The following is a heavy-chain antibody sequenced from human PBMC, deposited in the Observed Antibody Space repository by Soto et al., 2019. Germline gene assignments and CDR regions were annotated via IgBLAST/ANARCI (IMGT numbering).Heavy chain of an antibody. V-gene: IGHV1-69*02. CDR3: AASYGSGSRAFDY. Sequence: QVQLVQSGPEVKMPGSSVKVSCKASGDTFNSYTINWVRQAPGQGLQWMGRTIPILAMSNYALKFQGRVTITADKSTTTAYMELSRLRSDDTAVYYCAASYGSGSRAFDYWGQGTLVTVPS. J-gene: IGHJ4*02. D-gene: IGHD3-10*01. CDR1: GDTFNSYT. CDR2: TIPILAMS.